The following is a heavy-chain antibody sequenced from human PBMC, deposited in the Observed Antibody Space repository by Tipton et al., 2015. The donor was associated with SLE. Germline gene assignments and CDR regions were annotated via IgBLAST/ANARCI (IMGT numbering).Heavy chain of an antibody. CDR2: INHSGST. CDR3: ARKLPGDAFDI. J-gene: IGHJ3*02. D-gene: IGHD7-27*01. V-gene: IGHV4-34*01. Sequence: LRLSCAVYGGSFSGYYWSWIRQSPGKGLEWIGEINHSGSTNYNPSLKSRVAILVDTSKNQFSLKLRSVTAADTAVYYCARKLPGDAFDIWGQGTMVTVSS. CDR1: GGSFSGYY.